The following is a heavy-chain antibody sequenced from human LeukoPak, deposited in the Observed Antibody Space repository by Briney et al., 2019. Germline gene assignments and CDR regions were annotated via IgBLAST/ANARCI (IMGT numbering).Heavy chain of an antibody. CDR1: GYTFTRYT. Sequence: ASVKVSCKASGYTFTRYTMHWVRQAPGQRLEWMGWINTGNGNTRYSQKFQGRVTMTEDTSTDTAYMELSSLRSEDTAVYYCATYYDILTGSSYWGQGTLVTVSS. CDR3: ATYYDILTGSSY. CDR2: INTGNGNT. V-gene: IGHV1-3*04. J-gene: IGHJ4*02. D-gene: IGHD3-9*01.